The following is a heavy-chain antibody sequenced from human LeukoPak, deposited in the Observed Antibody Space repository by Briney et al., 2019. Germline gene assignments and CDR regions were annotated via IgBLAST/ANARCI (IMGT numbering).Heavy chain of an antibody. CDR2: ISYDGSNK. D-gene: IGHD2-2*01. CDR3: ARDRVGYCTSTSCYTGMDV. CDR1: GFTFSSYA. J-gene: IGHJ6*02. V-gene: IGHV3-30-3*01. Sequence: GGSLRLSCAASGFTFSSYAMHWVRQAPGKGLEWVAVISYDGSNKYYADSVKGRFTISRDNSRNTLYLQMNSLRAEDTAVYCCARDRVGYCTSTSCYTGMDVWGQGTTVTVSS.